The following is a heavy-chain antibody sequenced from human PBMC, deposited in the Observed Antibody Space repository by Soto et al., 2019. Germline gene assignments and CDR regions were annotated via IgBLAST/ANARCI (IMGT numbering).Heavy chain of an antibody. CDR2: IVVGSGNT. Sequence: SVKVSCKASGFTFTSSAVQWVRQARGQRLEWIGWIVVGSGNTNYAQKFQERVTITRDMSTSTAYMELSSLTSEDTAVYYCAGQYSFGSYGMDVWGQGTTVTVSS. D-gene: IGHD5-18*01. J-gene: IGHJ6*02. V-gene: IGHV1-58*01. CDR3: AGQYSFGSYGMDV. CDR1: GFTFTSSA.